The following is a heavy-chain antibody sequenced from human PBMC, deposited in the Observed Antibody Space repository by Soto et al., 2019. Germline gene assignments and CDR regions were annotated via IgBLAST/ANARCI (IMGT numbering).Heavy chain of an antibody. J-gene: IGHJ5*02. V-gene: IGHV1-3*01. CDR1: ENTFSTYL. CDR3: AGPHDRAGLGT. CDR2: HNGYNGQT. D-gene: IGHD1-1*01. Sequence: GASVKVSCKASENTFSTYLVHWVRQVHGQGLEWMGWHNGYNGQTEYSQKFQGRVTITRDTSAKTAYLELRSLTSEDTAVYYCAGPHDRAGLGTWGQGTLYTVSP.